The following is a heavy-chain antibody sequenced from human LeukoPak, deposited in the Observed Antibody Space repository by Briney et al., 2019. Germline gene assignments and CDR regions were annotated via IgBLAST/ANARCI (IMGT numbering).Heavy chain of an antibody. D-gene: IGHD2-8*01. J-gene: IGHJ3*02. Sequence: GGSLRLSCAASGFPFNAYWMTWVRQAPGKGLEWVSVINGGLGSAFYADSVKGRFTVSRDDSKSTLHLQMSSLRVEDTVVYYCAKDAWKENGIYDPFDIWGQGTMVTVSS. CDR1: GFPFNAYW. CDR2: INGGLGSA. CDR3: AKDAWKENGIYDPFDI. V-gene: IGHV3-23*01.